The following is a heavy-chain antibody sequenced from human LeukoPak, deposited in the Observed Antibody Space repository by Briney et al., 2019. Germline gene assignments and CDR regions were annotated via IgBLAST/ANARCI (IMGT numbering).Heavy chain of an antibody. Sequence: GGSLRLSCAASGFTFSNYWMTWVRQAPGKGLEWVANIKQDGSEKHYGDSVKGRFTISRDNAKNSLYLEMNSLRAEDTAVYYCAREMSSGWNDCWGQGTLVTVSS. CDR3: AREMSSGWNDC. J-gene: IGHJ4*02. V-gene: IGHV3-7*01. D-gene: IGHD6-19*01. CDR2: IKQDGSEK. CDR1: GFTFSNYW.